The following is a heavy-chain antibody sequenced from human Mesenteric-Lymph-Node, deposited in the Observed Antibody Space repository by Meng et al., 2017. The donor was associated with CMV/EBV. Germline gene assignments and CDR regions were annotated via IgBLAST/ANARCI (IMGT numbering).Heavy chain of an antibody. Sequence: QGQLLQWGAGLLKPSETLAVTCAVYGGSFRGYYWNWIRQSPEKGLEWIGEINHSGSTTYNPSFTSRIIISVDTSTNQISLNMSSVTAADTAVYYCARGSSYDILTGYFDYWGQGALVTVSS. CDR2: INHSGST. CDR1: GGSFRGYY. J-gene: IGHJ4*02. D-gene: IGHD3-9*01. CDR3: ARGSSYDILTGYFDY. V-gene: IGHV4-34*01.